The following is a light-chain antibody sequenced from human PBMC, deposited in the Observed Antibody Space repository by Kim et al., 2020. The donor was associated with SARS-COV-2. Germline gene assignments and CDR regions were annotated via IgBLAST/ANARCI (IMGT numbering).Light chain of an antibody. J-gene: IGLJ1*01. CDR3: SSYIRGNTNCV. CDR1: SGDVGGYKY. V-gene: IGLV2-14*01. Sequence: SITVSCTGTSGDVGGYKYVAWYQQHPGKAPRVVIYEVGHRPSGVSIRFAGSESGNTASLTISGLQAGDEADYYCSSYIRGNTNCVFGTGTQLTVL. CDR2: EVG.